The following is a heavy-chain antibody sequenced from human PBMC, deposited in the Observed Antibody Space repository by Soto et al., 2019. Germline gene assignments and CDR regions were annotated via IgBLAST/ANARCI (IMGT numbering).Heavy chain of an antibody. Sequence: GGSLRLSCAASGFTFSSYAMHWVRQAPGKGLEYVSAISSNGGSTYYANSGKGRFTISRDNSKNTLYLQMGSLRAEDMAVYYCARDGNDYGDYSDYYYYYMDVWGKGTTVTVSS. CDR1: GFTFSSYA. J-gene: IGHJ6*03. D-gene: IGHD4-17*01. CDR3: ARDGNDYGDYSDYYYYYMDV. CDR2: ISSNGGST. V-gene: IGHV3-64*01.